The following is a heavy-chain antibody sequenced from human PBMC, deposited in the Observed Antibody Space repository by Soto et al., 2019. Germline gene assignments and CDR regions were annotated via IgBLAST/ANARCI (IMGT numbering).Heavy chain of an antibody. CDR2: TYYRSKWYD. J-gene: IGHJ6*03. CDR3: ARGSWDDVTGHYYMDV. V-gene: IGHV6-1*01. CDR1: GDSVSSNRAG. D-gene: IGHD3-9*01. Sequence: PSQTLSLTCAISGDSVSSNRAGWNWIRQTPSRGLEWLGRTYYRSKWYDNYAVSVKSRITINPDTSKNQFSLQLNSVTPEDTAVYYCARGSWDDVTGHYYMDVWGKGTTVTVSS.